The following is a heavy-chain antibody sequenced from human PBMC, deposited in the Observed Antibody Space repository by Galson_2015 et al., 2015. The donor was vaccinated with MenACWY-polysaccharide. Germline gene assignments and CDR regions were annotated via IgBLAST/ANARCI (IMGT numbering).Heavy chain of an antibody. D-gene: IGHD6-13*01. Sequence: SLRLSCAVSGFSITSYAVNWVRQAPGKGLEWVAVISGSGIDIRYADSVKGRFTVSRDTSKSTLYLRMNSLRAEDTAKYYCAKASQWGAAAVGSFDHWGQGTLVTVSS. CDR1: GFSITSYA. CDR2: ISGSGIDI. J-gene: IGHJ4*02. V-gene: IGHV3-23*01. CDR3: AKASQWGAAAVGSFDH.